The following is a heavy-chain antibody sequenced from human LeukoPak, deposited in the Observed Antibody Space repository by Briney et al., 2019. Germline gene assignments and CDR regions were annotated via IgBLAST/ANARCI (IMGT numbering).Heavy chain of an antibody. CDR2: IWYDGSNK. D-gene: IGHD3-22*01. CDR1: GFTFSTYG. CDR3: VRELPPVVQYYFDY. V-gene: IGHV3-33*08. J-gene: IGHJ4*02. Sequence: GESLRLSCAASGFTFSTYGTHWVHQAPGKGLERGAVIWYDGSNKYYADSVKGRFTISRDNSRNTLYLQMNSLRAEDTAVYYCVRELPPVVQYYFDYWGPGTLVTVSS.